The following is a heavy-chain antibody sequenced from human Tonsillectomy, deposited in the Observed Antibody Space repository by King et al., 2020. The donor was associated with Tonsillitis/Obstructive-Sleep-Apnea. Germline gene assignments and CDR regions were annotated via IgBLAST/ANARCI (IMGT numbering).Heavy chain of an antibody. V-gene: IGHV5-51*01. CDR3: ARPPSYYCSGGSCPRSGAFDI. J-gene: IGHJ3*02. Sequence: QLVQSGAEVKKPGESLKISCKGSGYSFTSYWIGWVRQMPGKGLEWMGIIYPGDSDTRYSPSFQGQVTISADKSISTAYLQWSSLKASDTAMYYCARPPSYYCSGGSCPRSGAFDIWGQGTMVTVSS. CDR2: IYPGDSDT. CDR1: GYSFTSYW. D-gene: IGHD2-15*01.